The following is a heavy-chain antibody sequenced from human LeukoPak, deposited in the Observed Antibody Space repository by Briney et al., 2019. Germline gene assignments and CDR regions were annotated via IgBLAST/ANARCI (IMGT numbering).Heavy chain of an antibody. CDR2: ISGSGGST. Sequence: KPGGSLRLSCAASGFTFSSYAMSWVRQAPGKGLEWVSAISGSGGSTYYADSVKGRFTISRDNSKNTLYLQMNSLRAEDTAVYYCAGDIAAAGLFDYWGQGTLVTVSS. CDR3: AGDIAAAGLFDY. V-gene: IGHV3-23*01. CDR1: GFTFSSYA. J-gene: IGHJ4*02. D-gene: IGHD6-13*01.